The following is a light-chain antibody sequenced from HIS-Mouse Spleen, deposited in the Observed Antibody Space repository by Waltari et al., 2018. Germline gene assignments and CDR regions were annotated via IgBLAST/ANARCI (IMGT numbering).Light chain of an antibody. Sequence: AIWMTQSPSLLSASTRDSFTISCRMSQGLSSYLALYQQKPGKAPELLIYAASTLQSGVPSRFSGSGSGTDFTLTISCLQSEDFATYYCQQYYSFPYTFGQGTKLEIK. V-gene: IGKV1D-8*02. CDR1: QGLSSY. CDR3: QQYYSFPYT. CDR2: AAS. J-gene: IGKJ2*01.